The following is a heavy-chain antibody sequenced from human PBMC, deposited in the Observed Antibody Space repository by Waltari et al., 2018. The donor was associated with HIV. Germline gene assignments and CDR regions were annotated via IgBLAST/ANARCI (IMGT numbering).Heavy chain of an antibody. J-gene: IGHJ3*02. D-gene: IGHD6-19*01. CDR1: GFTFDDYA. CDR3: AKDIWANGYSSPHAFDI. CDR2: ISWNSGSI. Sequence: EVQLVESGGGLVQPGRSLRLSCAASGFTFDDYAMHWVRQAPGKGLEWVSGISWNSGSIGYADSVKGRFTISRDNAKNSLYLQMNSLRAEDTALYYCAKDIWANGYSSPHAFDIWGQGTMVTVSS. V-gene: IGHV3-9*01.